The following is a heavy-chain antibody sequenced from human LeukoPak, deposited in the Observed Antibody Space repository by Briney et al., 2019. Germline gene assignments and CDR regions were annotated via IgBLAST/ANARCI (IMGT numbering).Heavy chain of an antibody. J-gene: IGHJ4*02. CDR3: ASMTTQEYYFDY. V-gene: IGHV3-21*01. CDR2: ISSSSSYI. Sequence: GGSLRLSCAASGFTFSSYSMNWVRQAPGKGLEWASSISSSSSYIYYADSVKDRFTISRDNAKNSLYLQMNSLRAEDTAVYYCASMTTQEYYFDYWGQGTLVTVSS. CDR1: GFTFSSYS. D-gene: IGHD4-17*01.